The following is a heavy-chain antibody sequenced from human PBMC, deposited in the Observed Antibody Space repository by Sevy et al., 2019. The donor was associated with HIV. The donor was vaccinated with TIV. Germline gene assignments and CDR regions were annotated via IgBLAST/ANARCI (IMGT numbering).Heavy chain of an antibody. V-gene: IGHV3-23*01. D-gene: IGHD3-10*01. CDR1: GFTFSSYA. CDR2: ISGSGGST. Sequence: RGSLRLSCAASGFTFSSYAMSWVRQAPGKGLEWVSAISGSGGSTYYADSVKGRFTISRYNSKNTLYLQMNSLRAEDAAVYYCAKEVVKYYYGSGSTFDYWGQGTLVSVSS. J-gene: IGHJ4*02. CDR3: AKEVVKYYYGSGSTFDY.